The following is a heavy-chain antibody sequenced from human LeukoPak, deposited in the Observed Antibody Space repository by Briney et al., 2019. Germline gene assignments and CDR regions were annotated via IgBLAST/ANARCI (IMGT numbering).Heavy chain of an antibody. Sequence: RPGGSLRLSCAASGFTFSSYGMHWVRQAPGKGLEWVAFIRYDGSNKYYVDSVEGRFTISRDNSKNTLYLQMNSLRAEDAAVYYCAKDPPGSGSYNLDYWGQGTLVTVSS. CDR3: AKDPPGSGSYNLDY. CDR1: GFTFSSYG. J-gene: IGHJ4*02. CDR2: IRYDGSNK. V-gene: IGHV3-30*02. D-gene: IGHD3-10*01.